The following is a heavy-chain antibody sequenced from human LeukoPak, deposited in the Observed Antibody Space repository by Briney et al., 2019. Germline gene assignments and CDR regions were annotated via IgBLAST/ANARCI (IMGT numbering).Heavy chain of an antibody. J-gene: IGHJ4*02. Sequence: SETLSLTCTVSGDSISSSSYYWGWIRQPPGKGLEWIGCICDSGSTYYNPSLERRVTISVDTSKNQFSLKQSSVTAADTAVFYCARHLITAAAGTLGNYFDYWGQGTLVTVSS. CDR1: GDSISSSSYY. CDR2: ICDSGST. V-gene: IGHV4-39*01. D-gene: IGHD1-1*01. CDR3: ARHLITAAAGTLGNYFDY.